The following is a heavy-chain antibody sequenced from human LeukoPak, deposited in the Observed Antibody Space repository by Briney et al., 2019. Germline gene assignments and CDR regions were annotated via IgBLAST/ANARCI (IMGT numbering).Heavy chain of an antibody. V-gene: IGHV3-23*01. CDR2: ISGSGVNT. CDR1: GFTFSTYA. D-gene: IGHD4-17*01. CDR3: AKVQMDDYGDYGNDY. J-gene: IGHJ4*02. Sequence: GGSLRLSCAASGFTFSTYAMTWVRQGPGKGLEWVSPISGSGVNTHYSDSVKGRFTISRDNSKNTLDLQINSLRVEDTAVYYCAKVQMDDYGDYGNDYWGQGTLVTVSS.